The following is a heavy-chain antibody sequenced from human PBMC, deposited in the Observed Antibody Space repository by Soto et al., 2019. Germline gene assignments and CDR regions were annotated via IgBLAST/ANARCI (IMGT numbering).Heavy chain of an antibody. D-gene: IGHD1-26*01. CDR1: GDSVSSNTAA. CDR3: VRDVGFDFDY. V-gene: IGHV6-1*01. Sequence: QALSLPCAISGDSVSSNTAACNLIRQSPSRGLEWLGRTYYRSKWYNDYAVSVKSRITINPDTPKNQFSLHLNSVTPEDTALYYCVRDVGFDFDYWGLGTLVTVSS. CDR2: TYYRSKWYN. J-gene: IGHJ4*02.